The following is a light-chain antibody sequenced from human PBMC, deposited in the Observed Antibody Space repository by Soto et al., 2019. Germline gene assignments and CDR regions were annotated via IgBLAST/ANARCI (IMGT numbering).Light chain of an antibody. CDR1: SSDVGGYNY. J-gene: IGLJ2*01. CDR2: EVS. Sequence: QSVLTQPPSASGSPGQSVTISCTGTSSDVGGYNYVSGYQQHPGKAPKLMIYEVSKRPSGVPDRFSGSKSGNTASLTVSGLQAEDEADYYCSSYAGSNNLGFGGGTKLTVL. CDR3: SSYAGSNNLG. V-gene: IGLV2-8*01.